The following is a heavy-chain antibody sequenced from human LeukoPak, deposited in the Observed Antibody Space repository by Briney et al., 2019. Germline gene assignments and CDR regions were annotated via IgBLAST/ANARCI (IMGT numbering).Heavy chain of an antibody. J-gene: IGHJ3*02. CDR1: GFTFSSCG. CDR3: ARGRVGATRSAVDI. D-gene: IGHD1-26*01. CDR2: ISGSGVGT. Sequence: GGSLRLSCAASGFTFSSCGMSWLRQAPGKGLEWVSAISGSGVGTYYADSVKGRFTISRDNSKNTLYLQMNSLRAEDTAVYYCARGRVGATRSAVDIWGQGTMVTVSS. V-gene: IGHV3-23*01.